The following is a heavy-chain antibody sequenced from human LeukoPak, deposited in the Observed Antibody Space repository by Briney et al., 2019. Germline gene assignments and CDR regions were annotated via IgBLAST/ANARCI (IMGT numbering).Heavy chain of an antibody. V-gene: IGHV4-34*01. CDR2: INHSGST. Sequence: SETLSLTCAVYGGSFSGYYWSWIRQPPGKGLEWIGEINHSGSTNYNPSLKSRVTISVDTSKNQFSLKLSSVTAADTAVYYCARCVRPLRYFDWPYFDYWGQGTLVTVSS. CDR1: GGSFSGYY. CDR3: ARCVRPLRYFDWPYFDY. D-gene: IGHD3-9*01. J-gene: IGHJ4*02.